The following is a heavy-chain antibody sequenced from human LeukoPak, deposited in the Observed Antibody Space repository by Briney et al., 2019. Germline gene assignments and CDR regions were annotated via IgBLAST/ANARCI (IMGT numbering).Heavy chain of an antibody. CDR3: ARVDTAMVTEYYMDV. Sequence: SETLSLTCTVSGGSISSHYWSWIRQPPGKGLEWIGYIYYSGSTNYNPSLKCRVTISVDTSKNQFSLKLSSVTAADTAVYYCARVDTAMVTEYYMDVWGKGTTVTVSS. V-gene: IGHV4-59*11. CDR2: IYYSGST. CDR1: GGSISSHY. J-gene: IGHJ6*03. D-gene: IGHD5-18*01.